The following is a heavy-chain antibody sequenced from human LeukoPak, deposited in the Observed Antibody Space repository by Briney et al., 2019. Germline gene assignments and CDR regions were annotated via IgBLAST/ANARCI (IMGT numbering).Heavy chain of an antibody. D-gene: IGHD3-9*01. CDR1: GYSISSGYY. CDR3: ARARSRPDDILTGSYYYYYYMDV. J-gene: IGHJ6*03. Sequence: SETLSLTCTVSGYSISSGYYWSWIRQPAGKGLEWIGRIYTSGSTNYNPSLKSRVTMSVDTSKNQFSLKLSSVTAADTAVYYCARARSRPDDILTGSYYYYYYMDVWGKGTTVTISS. V-gene: IGHV4-4*07. CDR2: IYTSGST.